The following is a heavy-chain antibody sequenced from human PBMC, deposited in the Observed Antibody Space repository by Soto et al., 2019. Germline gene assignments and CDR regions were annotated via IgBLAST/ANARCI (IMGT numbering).Heavy chain of an antibody. D-gene: IGHD2-2*01. CDR1: GFTFGSYA. CDR2: LGGNGFTT. CDR3: AKALRPSLTFFSYMHV. Sequence: EVQLLESGGGLVQPGGSLRLSCVVSGFTFGSYAMSWVRQAPEKGPEWVAILGGNGFTTYYADSVKGRFTISGDKSKSTLFLQMNSLRPDDTGVYYCAKALRPSLTFFSYMHVWGRGTAVNVSS. J-gene: IGHJ6*03. V-gene: IGHV3-23*01.